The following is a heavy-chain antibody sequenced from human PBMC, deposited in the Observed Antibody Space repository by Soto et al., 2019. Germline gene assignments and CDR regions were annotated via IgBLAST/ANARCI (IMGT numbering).Heavy chain of an antibody. CDR2: INSDGSST. J-gene: IGHJ4*02. V-gene: IGHV3-74*01. D-gene: IGHD6-19*01. CDR3: ARRGAVAGLHY. CDR1: GFTFSSYW. Sequence: EVQLVESGGGLVQPGGSLRVSCAASGFTFSSYWMHWFRQVPGKGLVWVSRINSDGSSTSYADSVKGRFTISRDNAKNTLYLQMNSLRAEDTAIYYCARRGAVAGLHYWGQGTLVTVSS.